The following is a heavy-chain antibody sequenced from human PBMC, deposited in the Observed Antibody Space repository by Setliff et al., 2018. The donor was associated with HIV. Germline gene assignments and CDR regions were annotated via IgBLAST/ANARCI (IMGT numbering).Heavy chain of an antibody. CDR1: GYSISSGYY. J-gene: IGHJ4*02. D-gene: IGHD3-16*01. CDR3: AGPGDDY. Sequence: PSETLSLTCVVSGYSISSGYYWGWIRQPPGKGLEWIASIAHSGSTYHNPSLKSRVTISVDTSKKQFSLKLSSVTAADTAVYYCAGPGDDYWGQGTLVTVSS. V-gene: IGHV4-38-2*01. CDR2: IAHSGST.